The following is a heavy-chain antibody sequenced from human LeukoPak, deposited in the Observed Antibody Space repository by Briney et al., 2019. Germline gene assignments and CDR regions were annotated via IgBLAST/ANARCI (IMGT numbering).Heavy chain of an antibody. D-gene: IGHD5-24*01. V-gene: IGHV3-48*04. CDR1: GFTFSSYA. J-gene: IGHJ4*02. CDR3: ARDTRRDGYTWTTYFDF. Sequence: PGGSLRLSCAASGFTFSSYAMSWVRQAPGKGLEGVSYITDSGNTIYYADSVKGRFTISRDNAKNSLFLQMDSLRAEDTAVYYCARDTRRDGYTWTTYFDFWGQGALVTVSS. CDR2: ITDSGNTI.